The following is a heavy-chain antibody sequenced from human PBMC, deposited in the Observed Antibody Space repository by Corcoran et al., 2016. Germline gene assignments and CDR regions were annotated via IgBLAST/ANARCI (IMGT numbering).Heavy chain of an antibody. CDR1: GGSVRHSDSY. D-gene: IGHD3-10*01. V-gene: IGHV4-61*08. Sequence: QVPLQESGPGLVTPSETLSLTCTVSGGSVRHSDSYCIWLRQPPGKGLEWIGNIYYNGYTNYNPSLKSRVTISIDTSKSPFSLNLTSVTAAVTGVYYGARRGGAGRSFDYWGQGTLVTVS. CDR3: ARRGGAGRSFDY. J-gene: IGHJ4*02. CDR2: IYYNGYT.